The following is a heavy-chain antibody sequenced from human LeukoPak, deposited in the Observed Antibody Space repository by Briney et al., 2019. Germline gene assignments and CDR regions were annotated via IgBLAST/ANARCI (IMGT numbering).Heavy chain of an antibody. Sequence: SETLSLTCAVYGGSFSGYYWGWIRQPPGKGLEWIGSIYHSGSTYYNPSLKSRVTISVDTSKNQFSLKLSSVTAADTAVYYCARGGLRYFDWSAYYFDYWGQGTLVTVSS. J-gene: IGHJ4*02. CDR1: GGSFSGYY. CDR2: IYHSGST. CDR3: ARGGLRYFDWSAYYFDY. D-gene: IGHD3-9*01. V-gene: IGHV4-34*01.